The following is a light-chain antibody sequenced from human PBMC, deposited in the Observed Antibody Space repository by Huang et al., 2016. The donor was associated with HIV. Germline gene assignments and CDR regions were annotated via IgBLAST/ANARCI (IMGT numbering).Light chain of an antibody. CDR1: QTFSTW. CDR3: QQYNNYVT. V-gene: IGKV1-5*03. J-gene: IGKJ1*01. CDR2: AAS. Sequence: DIQMTQSPSTLSASVGDTVTITCRASQTFSTWLAWYQQKPGKAPKLLIYAASSLESGVPSRFSGSGSGTEFTLTISSLQPDDSATYYCQQYNNYVTFGQGTKVEI.